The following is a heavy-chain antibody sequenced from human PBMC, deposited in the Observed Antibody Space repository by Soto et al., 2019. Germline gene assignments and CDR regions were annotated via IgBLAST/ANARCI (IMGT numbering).Heavy chain of an antibody. CDR1: GFTFSTFW. CDR3: ARDFEY. Sequence: EVQLVESGGGLVQPGGSLRLSCEASGFTFSTFWMHWVRQAPGKGLVWVSRINSDGSSTYYADSVKGRVTISRDNAKNTRYLQLNSLGPECTAGYYCARDFEYWGQGTLVTVSS. V-gene: IGHV3-74*01. J-gene: IGHJ4*02. CDR2: INSDGSST.